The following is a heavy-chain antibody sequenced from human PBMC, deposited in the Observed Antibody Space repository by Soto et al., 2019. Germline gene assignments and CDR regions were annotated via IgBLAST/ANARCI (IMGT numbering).Heavy chain of an antibody. CDR1: GYTFTSYA. CDR3: AREGNLGRWLQPLDF. Sequence: ASVKVSCKASGYTFTSYARLWVRQAPGQGLEWMGWISAYNGHTNYAQKLQGRVTMTTDTSTSTAYMELRSLRSADTAVYFCAREGNLGRWLQPLDFWGQGTLVTVSS. D-gene: IGHD1-26*01. V-gene: IGHV1-18*01. CDR2: ISAYNGHT. J-gene: IGHJ4*02.